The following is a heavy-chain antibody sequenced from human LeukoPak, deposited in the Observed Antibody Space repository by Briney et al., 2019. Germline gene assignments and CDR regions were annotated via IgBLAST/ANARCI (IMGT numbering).Heavy chain of an antibody. CDR3: ARDRYQLLWGDHAFGI. J-gene: IGHJ3*02. V-gene: IGHV3-48*04. CDR2: ISSSSSTI. Sequence: PGGSLRLSCAASGFTFSSYSMNWVRQAPGKGLEWVSYISSSSSTIYYADSVKGRFTISRDNAKNSLYLQMNSLRAEDTAVYYCARDRYQLLWGDHAFGIWGQGTMVTVSS. D-gene: IGHD2-2*01. CDR1: GFTFSSYS.